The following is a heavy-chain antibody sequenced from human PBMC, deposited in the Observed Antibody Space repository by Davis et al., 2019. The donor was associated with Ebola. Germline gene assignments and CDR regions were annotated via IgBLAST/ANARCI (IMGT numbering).Heavy chain of an antibody. CDR1: GFTFSSYG. Sequence: GESLKISCAASGFTFSSYGMHWVRQAPGKGLEWVAVIWYDGSNKYYADSVKGRFTISRDNSKNTLYLQMSSLRAEDTAVYYCVKGFVVAARPYYGMDVWGQGTTVTVSS. CDR3: VKGFVVAARPYYGMDV. J-gene: IGHJ6*02. D-gene: IGHD6-6*01. V-gene: IGHV3-30*02. CDR2: IWYDGSNK.